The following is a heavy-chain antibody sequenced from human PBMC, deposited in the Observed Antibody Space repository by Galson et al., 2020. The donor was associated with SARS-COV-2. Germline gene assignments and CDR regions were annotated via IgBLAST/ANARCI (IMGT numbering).Heavy chain of an antibody. CDR3: ARTYGDYPIRWFDP. CDR2: IYSDGST. CDR1: DLIVSYNY. J-gene: IGHJ5*02. Sequence: GESLKISCAASDLIVSYNYMSWLRQAPGKGLEWVSLIYSDGSTYYADSVKGRFTISRDTSKNTVYLQLSSLRADDTAVYYCARTYGDYPIRWFDPWGQGTLVTVSS. D-gene: IGHD4-17*01. V-gene: IGHV3-66*01.